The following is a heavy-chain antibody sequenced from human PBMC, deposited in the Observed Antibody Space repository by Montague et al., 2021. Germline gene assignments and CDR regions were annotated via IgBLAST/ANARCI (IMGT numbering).Heavy chain of an antibody. Sequence: SLRLSCPASGFTFSNYWMSWVRQAPGKGLEWAANIKQDGSEKHYVDSVKGRFTISRDNAKNSLYLQMNSLRAEDTAVYFCARDQGQGYCGGDCYVGLDYWGQGTLVTVSS. CDR1: GFTFSNYW. CDR2: IKQDGSEK. V-gene: IGHV3-7*01. D-gene: IGHD2-21*01. CDR3: ARDQGQGYCGGDCYVGLDY. J-gene: IGHJ4*02.